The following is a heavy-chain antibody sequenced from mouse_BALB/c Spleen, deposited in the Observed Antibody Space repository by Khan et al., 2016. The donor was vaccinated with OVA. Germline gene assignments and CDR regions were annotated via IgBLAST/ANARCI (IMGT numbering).Heavy chain of an antibody. J-gene: IGHJ4*01. CDR1: GYAFTNYL. CDR2: INPGSGGT. CDR3: ARKNEASYGHYYIMDY. V-gene: IGHV1-54*01. D-gene: IGHD2-10*01. Sequence: QVQLQQSGAELVRPGTSVKVSCKASGYAFTNYLIEWIKQRPGQGLEWIGVINPGSGGTNCDEKFKGKATLTADKSSSTAYMQLSSLTSDVSAVYFGARKNEASYGHYYIMDYWGQGTSVTVSS.